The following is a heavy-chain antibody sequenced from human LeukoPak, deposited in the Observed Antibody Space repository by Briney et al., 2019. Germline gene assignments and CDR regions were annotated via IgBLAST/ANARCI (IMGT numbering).Heavy chain of an antibody. Sequence: GSLRLSCAASGFTFSSYERNWVRQAPGKGLEWVSYISSSGSTIYYADSVKGRFTISRDNAKNSLYLQMNSLRAEDTAVYYCERQAQKRVVVAHYYYYMDVWGKGTTVTISS. CDR2: ISSSGSTI. V-gene: IGHV3-48*03. CDR3: ERQAQKRVVVAHYYYYMDV. J-gene: IGHJ6*03. D-gene: IGHD2-15*01. CDR1: GFTFSSYE.